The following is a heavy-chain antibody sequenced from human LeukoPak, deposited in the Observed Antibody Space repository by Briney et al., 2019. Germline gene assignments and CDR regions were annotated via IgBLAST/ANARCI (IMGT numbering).Heavy chain of an antibody. V-gene: IGHV1-69*04. CDR2: IIPILGIA. D-gene: IGHD3-22*01. J-gene: IGHJ4*02. Sequence: ASVKVSCKASGGTFSSYAISWVRQAPGQGLEWMGRIIPILGIANYAQKFQGRVTITADKSTSTAYMELSSLRSEDTAVYYCARDTRDSSGYYRYYFDYWGQGTLVTVSS. CDR1: GGTFSSYA. CDR3: ARDTRDSSGYYRYYFDY.